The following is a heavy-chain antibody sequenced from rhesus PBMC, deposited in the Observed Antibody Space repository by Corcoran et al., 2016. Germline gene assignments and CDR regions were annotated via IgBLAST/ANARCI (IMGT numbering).Heavy chain of an antibody. J-gene: IGHJ4*01. CDR1: GGSISSSNW. V-gene: IGHV4-65*01. CDR3: ARTYYSGSYYPRSFDY. Sequence: QVQLQESGPGLVKPSETLSLTCAVSGGSISSSNWWSWIRQPPGKGLEWIGYISDSSGSTYYNPSLKSRVTISTDTSKNQFSLKLSSVTAADTAVYYCARTYYSGSYYPRSFDYWGQGVLVTVSS. CDR2: ISDSSGST. D-gene: IGHD3-16*01.